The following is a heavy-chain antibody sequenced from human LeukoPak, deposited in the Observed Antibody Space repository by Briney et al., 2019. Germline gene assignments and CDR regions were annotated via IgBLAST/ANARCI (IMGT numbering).Heavy chain of an antibody. V-gene: IGHV5-51*01. CDR2: ICPGDSDT. Sequence: GESLKISCKGSGYDFPTYWIGWVRQMPGKGLEWMGIICPGDSDTRYSPSFQGQVTISADKSISTAYLQWSSLKASDTAVYYCARAKYCSGGNCYAEYWGQGTLVTVSS. CDR3: ARAKYCSGGNCYAEY. J-gene: IGHJ4*02. CDR1: GYDFPTYW. D-gene: IGHD2-15*01.